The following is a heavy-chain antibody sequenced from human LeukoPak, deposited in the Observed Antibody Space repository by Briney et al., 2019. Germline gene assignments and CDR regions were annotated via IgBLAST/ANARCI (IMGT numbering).Heavy chain of an antibody. CDR1: GYSFTSYW. J-gene: IGHJ3*02. D-gene: IGHD6-19*01. CDR2: IYPGDSDT. V-gene: IGHV5-51*01. CDR3: ARPRGDSSGWYEDVDAFDI. Sequence: GESLKISCKGSGYSFTSYWIGWVRQMPGKGLEWMGIIYPGDSDTRYSPSFQGQVTISADKSISTAYLQWSSLKASDTAMYYCARPRGDSSGWYEDVDAFDIWGQGTMVTVSS.